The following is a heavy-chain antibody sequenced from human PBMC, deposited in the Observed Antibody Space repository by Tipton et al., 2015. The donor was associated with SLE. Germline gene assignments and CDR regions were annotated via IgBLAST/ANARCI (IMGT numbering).Heavy chain of an antibody. J-gene: IGHJ4*02. Sequence: TLSLTCTVSGGSISSYYWGWIRQPPGKGLEWIGSIYHSGSTYYNPSLKSRVTISVDTSKNQFSLKLSPVTAADTAVYYCAKGGVTFGGVILFDYWGQGTLVTVSS. CDR2: IYHSGST. V-gene: IGHV4-38-2*02. CDR1: GGSISSYY. CDR3: AKGGVTFGGVILFDY. D-gene: IGHD3-16*01.